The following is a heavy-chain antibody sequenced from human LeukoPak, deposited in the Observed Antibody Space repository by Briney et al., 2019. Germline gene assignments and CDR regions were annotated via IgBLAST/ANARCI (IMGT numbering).Heavy chain of an antibody. V-gene: IGHV3-23*01. Sequence: GGSLRLSCAVSGFSFFYTGMGWVRQAPGKGLEWVAAIGGGASDTKYADSVKGRFTISRDISKNTLYLQMNSLRAEDTAVYFCARDVFRWAFDIWGQGTMVTVSS. CDR1: GFSFFYTG. J-gene: IGHJ3*02. CDR2: IGGGASDT. CDR3: ARDVFRWAFDI. D-gene: IGHD3-3*01.